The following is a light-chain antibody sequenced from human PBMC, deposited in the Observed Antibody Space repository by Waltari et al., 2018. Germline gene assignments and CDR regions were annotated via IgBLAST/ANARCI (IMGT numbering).Light chain of an antibody. CDR3: QSYDTSLSVV. CDR1: GSNLGAGYD. CDR2: GST. J-gene: IGLJ3*02. V-gene: IGLV1-40*01. Sequence: QSVLTQPPSVSGAPGQKVTISCTGRGSNLGAGYDVHWYQQLPRAAPKLLIYGSTSRPLGVPDRFFGSTSGTSASLAITGLQAEDEGDYYCQSYDTSLSVVFGGGTKLTVL.